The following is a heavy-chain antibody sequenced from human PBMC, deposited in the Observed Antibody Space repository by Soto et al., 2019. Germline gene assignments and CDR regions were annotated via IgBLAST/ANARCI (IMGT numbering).Heavy chain of an antibody. CDR2: IKSKTDGGTT. CDR1: VFSFSNAW. D-gene: IGHD3-22*01. V-gene: IGHV3-15*01. J-gene: IGHJ4*02. Sequence: GWSLRLSCAFSVFSFSNAWMSWVRQAPGKGLEWVGRIKSKTDGGTTDYAAPVKGRFTISRDDSKNTLYLQMNSLKIEDTAVYYCTTEVDYYDSSGYYRYYFDYWGQGTLVTVSS. CDR3: TTEVDYYDSSGYYRYYFDY.